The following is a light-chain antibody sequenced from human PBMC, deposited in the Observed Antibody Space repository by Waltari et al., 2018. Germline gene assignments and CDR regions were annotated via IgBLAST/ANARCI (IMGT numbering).Light chain of an antibody. V-gene: IGLV2-14*03. CDR1: SSDVGGYKY. CDR2: DVS. CDR3: SSYTSSGSGV. J-gene: IGLJ2*01. Sequence: QTALTQPASVSGSPGQSITISCTGTSSDVGGYKYASWYQQHPGTAPKLIIFDVSNRPSGVSNRFSGSKSGNTASLTISGLQAEDEADYYCSSYTSSGSGVFGGGTKLTVL.